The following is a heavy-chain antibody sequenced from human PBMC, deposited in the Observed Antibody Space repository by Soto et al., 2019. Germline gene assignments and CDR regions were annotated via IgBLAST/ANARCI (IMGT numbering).Heavy chain of an antibody. Sequence: SETLSLTCAVSGGSISSGGYSWSWIRQPPVKGLEWIGYIYHSGSTYYNPSLKSRVTISVDRSKNQFSLKLSSVTAADTAVYYCASWYSSSWYSSFDYWGQGTLVTVSS. V-gene: IGHV4-30-2*01. J-gene: IGHJ4*02. D-gene: IGHD6-13*01. CDR2: IYHSGST. CDR1: GGSISSGGYS. CDR3: ASWYSSSWYSSFDY.